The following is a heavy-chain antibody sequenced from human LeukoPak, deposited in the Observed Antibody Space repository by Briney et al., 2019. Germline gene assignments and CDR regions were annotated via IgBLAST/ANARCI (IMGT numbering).Heavy chain of an antibody. J-gene: IGHJ4*02. CDR2: INHSGST. V-gene: IGHV4-34*01. D-gene: IGHD3-10*01. CDR3: ARKYEYYYGSGSSYFDY. CDR1: GGSFSGYY. Sequence: SETLSLTCAVYGGSFSGYYWSWIRQPPGKGLEWIGEINHSGSTNYNPSLKSRVTISVDTSKNQFSLKLTSVTAADTAVYYCARKYEYYYGSGSSYFDYWGQGTLVTVSS.